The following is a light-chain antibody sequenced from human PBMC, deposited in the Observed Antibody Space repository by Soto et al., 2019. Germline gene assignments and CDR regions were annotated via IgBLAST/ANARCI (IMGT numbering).Light chain of an antibody. Sequence: QSVLTQPPSASGSPGQSVTISCTGTSSDVGGYNYVSWYQQHPGKAPKLMIYEVSKRPSGVPDRFSGSKSGNTAPLTVSGLQVEDEADYYCSSFEASNNLLFGGGTKVTVL. CDR1: SSDVGGYNY. V-gene: IGLV2-8*01. CDR3: SSFEASNNLL. CDR2: EVS. J-gene: IGLJ2*01.